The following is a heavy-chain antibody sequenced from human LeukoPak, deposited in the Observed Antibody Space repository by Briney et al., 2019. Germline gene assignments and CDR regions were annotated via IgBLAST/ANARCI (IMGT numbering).Heavy chain of an antibody. V-gene: IGHV3-23*01. D-gene: IGHD6-6*01. CDR1: GFTFSSYA. Sequence: GGALRLSCAASGFTFSSYAMSWVRQAPGKGLEWVSAITGSGVDTYYADSVKGRFTISRDNSKNTLYLQVNSLGAEDTAVYYCANFPSSLHYWGQGTLVTVSS. J-gene: IGHJ4*02. CDR3: ANFPSSLHY. CDR2: ITGSGVDT.